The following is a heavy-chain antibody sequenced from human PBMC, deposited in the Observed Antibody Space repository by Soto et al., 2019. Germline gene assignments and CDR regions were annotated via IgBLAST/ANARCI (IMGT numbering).Heavy chain of an antibody. V-gene: IGHV1-69*08. J-gene: IGHJ6*02. Sequence: QVQLVQSGAAVKKPGSSVKVSCKASGGTFSSYTISWVRQAPGQGLEWMGRIIPILGIANYAQKFQGRVTITADKSTSTAYMELSSLRSEDTAVYYCAREVSSGSYYYYYGMDVWGQGTTVTVSS. CDR2: IIPILGIA. CDR3: AREVSSGSYYYYYGMDV. D-gene: IGHD1-26*01. CDR1: GGTFSSYT.